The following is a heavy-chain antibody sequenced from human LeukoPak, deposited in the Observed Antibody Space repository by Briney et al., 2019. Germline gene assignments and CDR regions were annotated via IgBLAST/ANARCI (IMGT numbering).Heavy chain of an antibody. CDR2: IRGDGRRQ. Sequence: HPGXSLRLSCAASGFTFSNYWMVWVRQAQGEGGEGVANIRGDGRRQDYMDSGKGRFTISRDNGKNSLYMKMSSLRADDTAVYYCVRDANYHDGSNYYDVLDIWGQGTMVTVSS. CDR1: GFTFSNYW. J-gene: IGHJ3*02. CDR3: VRDANYHDGSNYYDVLDI. V-gene: IGHV3-7*01. D-gene: IGHD3-22*01.